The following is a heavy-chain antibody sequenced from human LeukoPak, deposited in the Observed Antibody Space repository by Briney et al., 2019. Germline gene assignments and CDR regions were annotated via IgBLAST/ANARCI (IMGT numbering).Heavy chain of an antibody. CDR2: IYYSGST. CDR1: GGSISSYY. D-gene: IGHD4-23*01. J-gene: IGHJ4*02. V-gene: IGHV4-59*01. CDR3: ARYSYGANPGGFDY. Sequence: SETLSLTCTVSGGSISSYYWSWIRQPPGKGLEWIGYIYYSGSTNYNPSLKSRVTISVDTSKNQFSLKLSSVTAADTAVYYCARYSYGANPGGFDYWGQGTLVTVSS.